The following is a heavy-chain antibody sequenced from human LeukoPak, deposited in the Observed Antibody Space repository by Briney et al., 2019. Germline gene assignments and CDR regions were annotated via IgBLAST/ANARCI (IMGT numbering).Heavy chain of an antibody. J-gene: IGHJ4*02. Sequence: PGGSLRLSCAASGFTFSSYSMNWVRQAPGKGLEWVSFISSSSNYIYYADSVKGRFIISRDNAKDSLYLQMNSLRVEDTAVYYCLRGDRRDYWGQGTLVTVSS. CDR3: LRGDRRDY. V-gene: IGHV3-21*06. CDR2: ISSSSNYI. CDR1: GFTFSSYS.